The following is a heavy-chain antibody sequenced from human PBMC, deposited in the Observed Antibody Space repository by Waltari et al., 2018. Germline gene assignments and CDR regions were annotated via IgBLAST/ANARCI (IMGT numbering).Heavy chain of an antibody. V-gene: IGHV4-59*11. Sequence: QVQLQESGPGLVKPSETLSLTCTVSGGSISSHYWSWIRQPPGKGLEWIGYIYYSGSTNYNPSLKSRVTISVDTSKNQFSLKLSSVTAADTAVYYCARDRLMVQGVWDVWGQGTTVTVSS. J-gene: IGHJ6*02. D-gene: IGHD3-10*01. CDR2: IYYSGST. CDR3: ARDRLMVQGVWDV. CDR1: GGSISSHY.